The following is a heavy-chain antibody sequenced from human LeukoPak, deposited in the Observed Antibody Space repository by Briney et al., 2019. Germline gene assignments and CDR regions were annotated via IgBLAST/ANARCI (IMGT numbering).Heavy chain of an antibody. CDR3: ARGGSASYFSWLDP. D-gene: IGHD3-10*01. CDR1: GYTFTGYY. CDR2: INPNSGGT. V-gene: IGHV1-2*02. J-gene: IGHJ5*02. Sequence: ASVKVSCKASGYTFTGYYIHWVRQAPGQGLECMGWINPNSGGTNYAQKFQGRVTMTRDTSISTAYMELSRLRSDDTAVCYCARGGSASYFSWLDPWGQGTLVTVSS.